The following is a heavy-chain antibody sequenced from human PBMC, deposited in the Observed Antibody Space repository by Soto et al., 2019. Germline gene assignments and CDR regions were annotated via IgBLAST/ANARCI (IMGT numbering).Heavy chain of an antibody. CDR1: GYTFTSYD. Sequence: ASVKVSCKASGYTFTSYDINWVRQATGQGLEWMGWMNPNSGNTGYAQKFQGRVTMTRNTSISTAYMELSSLRSEDTAVYYCARMCQFAYVLWSYRGYYYYGMDVWGQGTTVTVSS. V-gene: IGHV1-8*01. D-gene: IGHD3-3*01. CDR2: MNPNSGNT. CDR3: ARMCQFAYVLWSYRGYYYYGMDV. J-gene: IGHJ6*02.